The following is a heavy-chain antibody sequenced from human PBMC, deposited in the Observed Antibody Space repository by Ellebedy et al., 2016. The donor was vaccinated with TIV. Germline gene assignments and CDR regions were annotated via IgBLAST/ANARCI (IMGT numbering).Heavy chain of an antibody. Sequence: GESLKISCAASGFTFSPYAMAWVRQAPGKGLEWVSGIVGSGAQKYADSVKGRFTISRDNSKRTVDLQMNSLRAEDTDVYFCAKDRTPGDGYWVFDNWGQGTLVSVSS. CDR3: AKDRTPGDGYWVFDN. J-gene: IGHJ4*02. V-gene: IGHV3-23*01. CDR1: GFTFSPYA. D-gene: IGHD5-18*01. CDR2: IVGSGA.